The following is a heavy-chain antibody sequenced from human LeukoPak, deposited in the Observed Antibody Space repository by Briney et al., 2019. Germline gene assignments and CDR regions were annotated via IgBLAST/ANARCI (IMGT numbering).Heavy chain of an antibody. D-gene: IGHD1-26*01. CDR2: IYSGGST. Sequence: PGGSLRLSCAASGFTVSSNYMSWVRQAPGKGLEWVSVIYSGGSTYYADSVKGRFTISRDNSKNTLYLQMNSLRAEDTAVYYCASITNSGSYDAFDIWGQGTMVTVSS. V-gene: IGHV3-66*01. CDR1: GFTVSSNY. CDR3: ASITNSGSYDAFDI. J-gene: IGHJ3*02.